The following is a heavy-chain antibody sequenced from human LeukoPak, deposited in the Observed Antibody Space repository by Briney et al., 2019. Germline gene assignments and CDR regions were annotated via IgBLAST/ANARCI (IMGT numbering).Heavy chain of an antibody. Sequence: GGSLRLSCAASGFTFSTYTMNWVRQAPGKGLEWVSSISSAGSYIFYADSMKGRFTISRDNAKNSLYLQMNSLRGEDTSVYHCARVGGGYDFWSGYLHAFDIWGQGTMVAVSS. D-gene: IGHD3-3*01. V-gene: IGHV3-21*01. CDR3: ARVGGGYDFWSGYLHAFDI. CDR2: ISSAGSYI. J-gene: IGHJ3*02. CDR1: GFTFSTYT.